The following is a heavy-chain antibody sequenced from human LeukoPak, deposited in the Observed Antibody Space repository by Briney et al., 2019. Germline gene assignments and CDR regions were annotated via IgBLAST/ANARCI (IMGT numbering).Heavy chain of an antibody. CDR1: GFTFSSYS. J-gene: IGHJ5*02. V-gene: IGHV3-48*01. CDR3: ARGGWFGDYNWFDP. CDR2: ISSASNTI. Sequence: GESLRLSCAASGFTFSSYSMNWVRQAPGKGLEWISYISSASNTIYYADSVKGRFTISRDNAKNSVYLQMNSLRAEDTAMYYCARGGWFGDYNWFDPWGQGTLVTVSS. D-gene: IGHD3-10*01.